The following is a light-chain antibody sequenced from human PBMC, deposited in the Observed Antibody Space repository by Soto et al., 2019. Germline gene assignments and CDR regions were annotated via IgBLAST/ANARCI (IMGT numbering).Light chain of an antibody. CDR2: GAS. CDR3: QQYKDWPRVT. Sequence: EIVLTQSPATLSVSPGERVTLSCRASESVSSSLAWYQHKPGQPPRLLIYGASTRATDIPARFSGSGSWTKFTLTISSLQSEDFAVYYCQQYKDWPRVTFGPGTKVDIK. CDR1: ESVSSS. J-gene: IGKJ3*01. V-gene: IGKV3-15*01.